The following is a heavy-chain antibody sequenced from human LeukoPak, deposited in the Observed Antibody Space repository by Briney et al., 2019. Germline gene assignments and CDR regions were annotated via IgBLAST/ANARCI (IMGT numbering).Heavy chain of an antibody. CDR1: GGSISSYF. CDR2: IYYTGST. J-gene: IGHJ4*02. CDR3: ARDSGSGPGWPW. D-gene: IGHD2-15*01. V-gene: IGHV4-59*01. Sequence: PSYTLPLTCIHSGGSISSYFRSCIGQPPPKQRAGIGYIYYTGSTDYNPSLKSRVTMSVDTSKNQFSLKLRSVTAADTAVYYCARDSGSGPGWPWWGRGTLVAVSS.